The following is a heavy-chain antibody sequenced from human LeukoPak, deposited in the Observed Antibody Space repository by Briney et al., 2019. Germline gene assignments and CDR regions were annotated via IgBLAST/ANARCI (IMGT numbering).Heavy chain of an antibody. Sequence: TSETLSLTCTVSGGSISSSSYYWGWIRQPPGKGLEWIGSIYYSGSTYYNPSLKSRVTISVDTSKNQFSLKLSSVTAADTAVYYCARSRPTINKYYDILTGYYHPFDYWGQGTLVTVSS. CDR1: GGSISSSSYY. V-gene: IGHV4-39*01. CDR2: IYYSGST. J-gene: IGHJ4*02. D-gene: IGHD3-9*01. CDR3: ARSRPTINKYYDILTGYYHPFDY.